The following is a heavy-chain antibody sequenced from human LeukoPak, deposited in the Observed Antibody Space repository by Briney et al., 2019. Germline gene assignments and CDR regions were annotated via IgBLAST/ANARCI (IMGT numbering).Heavy chain of an antibody. Sequence: SVKVSCKASGGTFSSYAISWVRPAPGQGLEWMGRIIPILGIANYAQKFQGRVTITADKSTSTAYMELSSLRSEDTAVYYCARYRDYYDSSGYLDYWGQGTLVTVSS. J-gene: IGHJ4*02. V-gene: IGHV1-69*04. CDR1: GGTFSSYA. CDR3: ARYRDYYDSSGYLDY. CDR2: IIPILGIA. D-gene: IGHD3-22*01.